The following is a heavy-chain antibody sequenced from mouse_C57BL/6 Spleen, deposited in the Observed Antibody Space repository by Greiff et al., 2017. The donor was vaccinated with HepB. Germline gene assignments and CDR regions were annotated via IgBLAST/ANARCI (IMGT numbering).Heavy chain of an antibody. CDR1: GYSITSGYY. V-gene: IGHV3-6*01. Sequence: EVQLVESGPGLVKPSQSLSLTCSVTGYSITSGYYWNWIRQFPGNKLEWMGYISYDGSNNYNPSLKNRISITRDTSKNQFFLKLNSVTTEDTATYYCARAGSSYVGYFDVWGTGTTVTVSS. CDR3: ARAGSSYVGYFDV. D-gene: IGHD1-1*01. CDR2: ISYDGSN. J-gene: IGHJ1*03.